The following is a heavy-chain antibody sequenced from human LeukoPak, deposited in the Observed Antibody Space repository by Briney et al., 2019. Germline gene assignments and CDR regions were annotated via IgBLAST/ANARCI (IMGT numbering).Heavy chain of an antibody. J-gene: IGHJ6*03. V-gene: IGHV1-18*01. CDR3: ASTPFYGGNSFYYYYYCYMDV. CDR1: GYTFTSYG. CDR2: ISAYNGNT. D-gene: IGHD4-23*01. Sequence: ASVKVSCKASGYTFTSYGISWVRQAPGQGLEWMGWISAYNGNTNYAQKLQGRVTITADESTSTAYMELSSLRSEDTAVYYCASTPFYGGNSFYYYYYCYMDVWGKGTTVTVSS.